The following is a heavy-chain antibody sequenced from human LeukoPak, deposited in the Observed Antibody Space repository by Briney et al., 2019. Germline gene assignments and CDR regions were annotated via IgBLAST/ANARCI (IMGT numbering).Heavy chain of an antibody. CDR2: IYYTGST. Sequence: PSETLSLTCSVSGGSISGHYCTWSRQPPGKGLEWIGYIYYTGSTNYNPSLRSRVTISLDTSKNQFSLNLSSVTAADTAVYYCARFSRDAVSTPYYLNYWGQGTLVTVSS. D-gene: IGHD5/OR15-5a*01. CDR3: ARFSRDAVSTPYYLNY. CDR1: GGSISGHY. V-gene: IGHV4-59*11. J-gene: IGHJ4*02.